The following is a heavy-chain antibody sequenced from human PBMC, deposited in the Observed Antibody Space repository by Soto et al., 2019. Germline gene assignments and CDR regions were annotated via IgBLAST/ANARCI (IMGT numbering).Heavy chain of an antibody. CDR3: ATLPRTIERTPAAIWSFDS. CDR2: LDAEDGET. D-gene: IGHD2-2*01. V-gene: IGHV1-24*01. Sequence: ASGKVSCKVSGYSLSDLSIQWVRQAPGKGLEWMGGLDAEDGETIYAQKLQGRGTMTEDTSTDTAYMELSSLTSEDTAMYYCATLPRTIERTPAAIWSFDSWGQGTLVTVSS. CDR1: GYSLSDLS. J-gene: IGHJ4*02.